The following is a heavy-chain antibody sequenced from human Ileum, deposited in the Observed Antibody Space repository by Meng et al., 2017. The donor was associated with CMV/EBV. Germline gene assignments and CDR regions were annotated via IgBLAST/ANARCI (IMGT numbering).Heavy chain of an antibody. CDR1: GFTFSAYY. CDR2: ISGSDSTI. J-gene: IGHJ4*02. D-gene: IGHD2-21*01. CDR3: ARGGASCGGDCYFNYFDY. V-gene: IGHV3-11*01. Sequence: GGSLRLSCAASGFTFSAYYMSWIRQAPGKGLEWVAFISGSDSTIYYADSVKGRFTISRDNAKNSLYLQMNSLRAEDTAVYYCARGGASCGGDCYFNYFDYWGQGTLVTVSS.